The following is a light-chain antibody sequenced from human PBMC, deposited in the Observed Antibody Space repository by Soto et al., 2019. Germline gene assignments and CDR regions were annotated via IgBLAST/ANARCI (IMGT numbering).Light chain of an antibody. J-gene: IGLJ2*01. CDR1: GSDVGGYNY. V-gene: IGLV2-11*01. CDR3: CSYAGSYTLV. CDR2: DVT. Sequence: QSVLTQPRSVSGSPGQSVTISCTGTGSDVGGYNYVSWYQQHPGKAPKLMISDVTKRPSGVPDRFSGSKSGNTASLTISGLQAEDEADYYCCSYAGSYTLVFGGGTKLTVL.